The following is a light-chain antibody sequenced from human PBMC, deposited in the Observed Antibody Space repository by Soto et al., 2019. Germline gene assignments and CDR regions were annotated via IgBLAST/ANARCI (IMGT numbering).Light chain of an antibody. V-gene: IGKV1-5*01. J-gene: IGKJ4*01. CDR1: QSISSW. Sequence: DIQMTQSPSTLSASVGDRVTITCRASQSISSWLAWYQQKPGKAPKLLIYDASSLESGVPSRFSGSGSGTEFTLTISSLQPDDFATYYCQQFHSQPLTFGGGTKVEIK. CDR2: DAS. CDR3: QQFHSQPLT.